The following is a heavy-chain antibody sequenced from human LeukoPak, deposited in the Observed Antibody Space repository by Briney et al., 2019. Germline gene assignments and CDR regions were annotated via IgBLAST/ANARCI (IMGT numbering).Heavy chain of an antibody. CDR1: GYIFTGYY. V-gene: IGHV1-2*02. CDR3: ARSYSSSWYDMSAFDI. J-gene: IGHJ3*02. CDR2: INPNSGGT. D-gene: IGHD6-13*01. Sequence: GASVKVSCKASGYIFTGYYIHWVRQAPGQGLEWMGWINPNSGGTNYAQKFQGRVTMTRDTSISTAYMELSRLRSDDTAVYYCARSYSSSWYDMSAFDIWGQGTMVTVSS.